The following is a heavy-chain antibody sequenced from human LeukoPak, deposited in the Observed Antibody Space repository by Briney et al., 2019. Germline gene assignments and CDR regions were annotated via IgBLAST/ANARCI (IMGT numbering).Heavy chain of an antibody. CDR2: IYPGDSDT. V-gene: IGHV5-51*01. Sequence: GESLKISCKGSGYRFTSYWIGWVRQMPGKGLEWMGIIYPGDSDTRYSPSFQGQVTISADKSISTAYLQWSSLKASDTAMYYCARQFSLYYDSSGYYSEDYWGQGTLVTVSS. D-gene: IGHD3-22*01. CDR1: GYRFTSYW. J-gene: IGHJ4*02. CDR3: ARQFSLYYDSSGYYSEDY.